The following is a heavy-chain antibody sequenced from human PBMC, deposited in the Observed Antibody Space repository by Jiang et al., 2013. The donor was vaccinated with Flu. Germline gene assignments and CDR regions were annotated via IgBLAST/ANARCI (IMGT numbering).Heavy chain of an antibody. CDR2: IRYDGSNK. CDR3: AKDRHYSSSWYSGMDV. CDR1: GLSFSNYN. D-gene: IGHD6-13*01. Sequence: RLSCAASGLSFSNYNMFWVRQAPGKGLEWVAFIRYDGSNKYYADSVKGRFTISRDNSKNTLYLQMNSLRAEDTAVYYCAKDRHYSSSWYSGMDVWGQGTTVTVSS. J-gene: IGHJ6*02. V-gene: IGHV3-30*02.